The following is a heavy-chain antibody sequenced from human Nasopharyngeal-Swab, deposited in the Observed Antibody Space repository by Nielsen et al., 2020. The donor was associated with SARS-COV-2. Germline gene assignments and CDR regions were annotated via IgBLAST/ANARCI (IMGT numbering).Heavy chain of an antibody. CDR1: GITFSSYA. V-gene: IGHV3-23*01. Sequence: GGSLRLSCAASGITFSSYAMSWVCQAPGKGLEWVSAISGSGGSTYYADSVKGRFTIPRDNSKNTLYLQMNSLRAEDTAVYYCAKLGYGGFDYWGQGTLVTVSS. D-gene: IGHD2-2*03. CDR3: AKLGYGGFDY. J-gene: IGHJ4*02. CDR2: ISGSGGST.